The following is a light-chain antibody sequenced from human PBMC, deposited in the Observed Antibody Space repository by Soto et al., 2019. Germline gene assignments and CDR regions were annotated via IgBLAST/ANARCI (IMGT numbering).Light chain of an antibody. CDR3: TSYAGSSTYV. CDR1: NSDVGSYNL. CDR2: EVS. Sequence: QSVLTQPASVSGSPGQSITISCTGTNSDVGSYNLVSWYQQHPGKAPKLMIYEVSKRPSGFSNRFSGSKSGNTASLTISGLQAEDEADYYCTSYAGSSTYVFGSGTKVPV. J-gene: IGLJ1*01. V-gene: IGLV2-23*02.